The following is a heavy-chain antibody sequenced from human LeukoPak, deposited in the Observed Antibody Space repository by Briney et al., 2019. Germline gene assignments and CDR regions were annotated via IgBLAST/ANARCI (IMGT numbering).Heavy chain of an antibody. CDR2: FDPEGGET. CDR3: ATSVNGYGDFLFSDY. V-gene: IGHV1-24*01. CDR1: GYTLTELS. Sequence: ASVKVSCKVSGYTLTELSTYWVRQAPGKGLEWMGGFDPEGGETNYAQKFQGRVTMTEDTSTDTAYMELSSLRSEYTAVYYCATSVNGYGDFLFSDYWGQGTQVTVSS. J-gene: IGHJ4*02. D-gene: IGHD4-17*01.